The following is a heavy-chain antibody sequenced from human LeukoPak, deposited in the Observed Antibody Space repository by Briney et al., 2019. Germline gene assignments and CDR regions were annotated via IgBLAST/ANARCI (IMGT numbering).Heavy chain of an antibody. CDR2: ISYDGSNK. CDR3: ARDREYYDFWSGYDYYFDY. V-gene: IGHV3-30-3*01. Sequence: GGSLRLSCAASGFTFSSYAMHWVRQAPGKGLEWVAVISYDGSNKYYADSVKGRFTISRDNSKNTLYLQMNSLRAEDTAVYYCARDREYYDFWSGYDYYFDYWGQGTLVTVSS. CDR1: GFTFSSYA. J-gene: IGHJ4*02. D-gene: IGHD3-3*01.